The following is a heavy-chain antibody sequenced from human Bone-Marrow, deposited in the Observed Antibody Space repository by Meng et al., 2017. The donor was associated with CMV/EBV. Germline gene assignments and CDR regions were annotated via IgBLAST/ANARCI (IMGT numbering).Heavy chain of an antibody. Sequence: GGPLRLSCAASGFIFTNAWMGWVRQAPGKGLEWVGRIKRKTDGGTTEYAAPVKGRFTISRDDSKNTLYLQMNSLKTEDTAVYYCTTYSSTWYYFDSWGQGTLVTVSS. J-gene: IGHJ4*02. V-gene: IGHV3-15*01. CDR3: TTYSSTWYYFDS. CDR2: IKRKTDGGTT. D-gene: IGHD6-13*01. CDR1: GFIFTNAW.